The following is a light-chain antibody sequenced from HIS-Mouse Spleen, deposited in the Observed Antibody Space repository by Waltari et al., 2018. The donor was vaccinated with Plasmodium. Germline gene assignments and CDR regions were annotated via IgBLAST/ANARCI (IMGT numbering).Light chain of an antibody. Sequence: QAVLTQPSSPSASPGASASLTCTLRSGINVGTYRIYWYQQQPGSPPQYPLRYKSDSDKQQGSGVPSRFSGSKDASANAGILLISGLQSEDEADYYCMIWHSSAWVFGGGTKLTVL. J-gene: IGLJ3*02. CDR3: MIWHSSAWV. CDR2: YKSDSDK. V-gene: IGLV5-45*03. CDR1: SGINVGTYR.